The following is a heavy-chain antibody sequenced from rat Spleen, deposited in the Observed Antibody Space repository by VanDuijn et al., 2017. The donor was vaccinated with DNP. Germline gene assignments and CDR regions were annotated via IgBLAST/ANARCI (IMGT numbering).Heavy chain of an antibody. D-gene: IGHD1-6*01. J-gene: IGHJ1*01. Sequence: EVQLQESGPGLVKPSQSLSLTCSVTGFSITGYYWAWIRKFPGNKLEWMGYINSAGTTNYNPSLKSRISITRDTSKNQLFLQVSSVTTEDTATYYCARRGYYGSYWYFDFWGPGTMVTVSS. CDR1: GFSITGYY. V-gene: IGHV3-3*01. CDR2: INSAGTT. CDR3: ARRGYYGSYWYFDF.